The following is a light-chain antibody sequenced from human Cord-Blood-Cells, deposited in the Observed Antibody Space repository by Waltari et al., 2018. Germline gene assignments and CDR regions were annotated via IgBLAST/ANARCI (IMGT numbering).Light chain of an antibody. CDR1: PSISSW. CDR2: KAS. J-gene: IGKJ4*01. CDR3: QQYNSYLT. Sequence: DIQMTQSPSPLSASVGDRVTITCRASPSISSWLAWYQQKPGKAPKLLIYKASSLESGVPSRFSGSGSGTEFTLTISSLQPDDFATYYCQQYNSYLTFGGGTKVEIK. V-gene: IGKV1-5*03.